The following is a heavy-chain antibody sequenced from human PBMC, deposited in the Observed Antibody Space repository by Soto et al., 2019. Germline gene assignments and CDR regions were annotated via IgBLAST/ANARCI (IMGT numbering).Heavy chain of an antibody. D-gene: IGHD3-16*01. V-gene: IGHV3-11*01. CDR2: ISSSGSTV. J-gene: IGHJ6*03. CDR1: GFTFSDYY. Sequence: QVQLVESGGGLVKPGGSLRLSCAASGFTFSDYYMSLMRQAPGKGLEWVSYISSSGSTVYYADSVTGRFTISTDNAKNSLYLQMNSLRAEDTAVYYCARVGDEWGYYYYMDVWGKGTTVTVSS. CDR3: ARVGDEWGYYYYMDV.